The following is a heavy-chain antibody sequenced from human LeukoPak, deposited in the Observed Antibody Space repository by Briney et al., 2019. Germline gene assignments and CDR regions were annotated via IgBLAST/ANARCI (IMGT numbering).Heavy chain of an antibody. CDR1: GYSFTGYW. V-gene: IGHV5-51*01. J-gene: IGHJ3*02. Sequence: GESLKISCKGSGYSFTGYWIGWVRQMPGKGLEWMGIIYPGDSDTRYSPSFQGQVTISADKSISTAYLQWSSLKASDTAMYYCASTYCSGGSCSDDAFDIWGQGTMVTVSS. CDR2: IYPGDSDT. CDR3: ASTYCSGGSCSDDAFDI. D-gene: IGHD2-15*01.